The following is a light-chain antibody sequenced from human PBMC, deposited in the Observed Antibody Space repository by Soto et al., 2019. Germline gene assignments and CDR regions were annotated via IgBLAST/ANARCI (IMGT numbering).Light chain of an antibody. Sequence: QSVLTQPASVSGSPGQSITISCTGTSSDFGGYNYVSWYQQHPGKAPKLMIYDVSNRPPGVSNRFSGSKSGNTASLTISGLQAEDEADYYCSSYTSSSTLYVFGTGTKVTVL. J-gene: IGLJ1*01. CDR2: DVS. V-gene: IGLV2-14*01. CDR1: SSDFGGYNY. CDR3: SSYTSSSTLYV.